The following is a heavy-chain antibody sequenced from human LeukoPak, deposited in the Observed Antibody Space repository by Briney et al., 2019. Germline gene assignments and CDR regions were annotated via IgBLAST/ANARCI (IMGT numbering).Heavy chain of an antibody. J-gene: IGHJ6*02. D-gene: IGHD1-7*01. CDR1: GFTFSDHY. Sequence: GGSLRLSCAASGFTFSDHYMDWVRQAPGKGLEWVGRTRNKANSYTTEYAASVKGRFTISRDDSKNSLYLQMNSLKIEDTAVYYRTTDEDWNYARKDVWGQGATVIVSS. V-gene: IGHV3-72*01. CDR2: TRNKANSYTT. CDR3: TTDEDWNYARKDV.